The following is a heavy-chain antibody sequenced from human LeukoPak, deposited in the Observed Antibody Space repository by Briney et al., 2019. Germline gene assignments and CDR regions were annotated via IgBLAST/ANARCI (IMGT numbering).Heavy chain of an antibody. CDR2: MWQDGSNR. J-gene: IGHJ6*03. CDR1: GFTFSAYG. CDR3: ARTDQSGGKIPYFFMDV. Sequence: GGSLRLSCEASGFTFSAYGMHWVRQAPGKGLEWVALMWQDGSNRYYTDSVRGRFTISRDNSKNTLFLQMHSLRADDTATYYCARTDQSGGKIPYFFMDVWGRGTTVTVSS. V-gene: IGHV3-33*01. D-gene: IGHD2-15*01.